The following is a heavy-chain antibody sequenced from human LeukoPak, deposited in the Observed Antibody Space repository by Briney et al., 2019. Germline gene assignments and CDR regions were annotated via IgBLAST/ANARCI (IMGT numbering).Heavy chain of an antibody. CDR3: ARDAEPCGMDV. CDR2: IDHSDSYT. Sequence: GESLKISCKGSGYSFTTYGIRWVRQMSGQGLEWIGRIDHSDSYTNYSPSFQGHVTISADKSIRTAYVQWSSLKALDTAIYYCARDAEPCGMDVWGQGTAVSVSS. V-gene: IGHV5-10-1*01. D-gene: IGHD1-26*01. J-gene: IGHJ6*02. CDR1: GYSFTTYG.